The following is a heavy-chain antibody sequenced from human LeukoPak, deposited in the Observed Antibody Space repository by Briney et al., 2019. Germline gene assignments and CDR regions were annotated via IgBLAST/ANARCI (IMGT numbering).Heavy chain of an antibody. CDR2: ISSSGSTI. D-gene: IGHD3-16*01. V-gene: IGHV3-48*03. CDR3: ASHYDYPQFAFDI. J-gene: IGHJ3*02. CDR1: GFTSSSYE. Sequence: PGGSLRLSCAASGFTSSSYEMNWVRQAPGKGLEWVSYISSSGSTIYYADSVKGRFTISRDNAKNSLYLQMNSMRAEDTAVYYCASHYDYPQFAFDIWGQGTMVTVSS.